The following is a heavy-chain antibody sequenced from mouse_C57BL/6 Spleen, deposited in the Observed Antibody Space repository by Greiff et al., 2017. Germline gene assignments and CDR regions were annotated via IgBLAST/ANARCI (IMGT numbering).Heavy chain of an antibody. CDR1: GYAFTNYL. J-gene: IGHJ1*03. V-gene: IGHV1-54*01. CDR2: INPGSGGT. Sequence: VQLQQSGAELVRPGTSVKVSCKASGYAFTNYLIEWVKQRPGQGLEWIGVINPGSGGTNYNEKFKGKATLTADKSSSTAYMQLSSLTSEDSAVYVCARGFDGSSSDVDVWGTGTTVTVSA. D-gene: IGHD1-1*01. CDR3: ARGFDGSSSDVDV.